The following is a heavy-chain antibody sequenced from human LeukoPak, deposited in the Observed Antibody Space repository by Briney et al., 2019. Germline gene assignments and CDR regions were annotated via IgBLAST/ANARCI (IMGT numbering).Heavy chain of an antibody. CDR2: IYSGGST. CDR1: GFTVSSNY. CDR3: VRDSRLTATTVVTPAAFDI. J-gene: IGHJ3*02. Sequence: GGSLRLSCAASGFTVSSNYMSWVRQAPGKGLEWVSVIYSGGSTYYADSVKGRFTISRDNSKNTLYLQMNSLRAEDTAVYYCVRDSRLTATTVVTPAAFDIWGQGTMVTVSS. V-gene: IGHV3-66*01. D-gene: IGHD4-23*01.